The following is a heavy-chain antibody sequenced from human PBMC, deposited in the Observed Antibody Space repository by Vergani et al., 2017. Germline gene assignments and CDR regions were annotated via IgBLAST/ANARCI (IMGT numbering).Heavy chain of an antibody. D-gene: IGHD6-13*01. V-gene: IGHV3-7*03. J-gene: IGHJ4*02. CDR2: IKQDGSEK. Sequence: EVQLVESGGGLVQPGGSLRLSCAASGFTFSSYWMSWVRQAPGKGLEWVANIKQDGSEKYYVDSVKGRFTLSRDNAKNSLYLQMNSLRAEDTAVYYCARSLEYSRAVGWGQGTLVTVSS. CDR1: GFTFSSYW. CDR3: ARSLEYSRAVG.